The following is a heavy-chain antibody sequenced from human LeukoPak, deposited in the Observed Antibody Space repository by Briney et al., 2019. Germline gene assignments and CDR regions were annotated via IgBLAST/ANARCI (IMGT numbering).Heavy chain of an antibody. D-gene: IGHD3-10*01. CDR3: AMYGSGSYYPYLDY. CDR1: GFTFSSYA. Sequence: GGSLRLSCAASGFTFSSYAMSWVRQAPGKGLEWVSAISGSGGSTYYADSVKGRFTISRDNSKNTLYLQMNSLRAEDTAVYYCAMYGSGSYYPYLDYWGQGTLVTVAS. CDR2: ISGSGGST. J-gene: IGHJ4*02. V-gene: IGHV3-23*01.